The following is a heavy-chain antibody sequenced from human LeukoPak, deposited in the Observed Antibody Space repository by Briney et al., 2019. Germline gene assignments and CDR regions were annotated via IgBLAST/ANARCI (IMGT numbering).Heavy chain of an antibody. J-gene: IGHJ6*03. V-gene: IGHV4-38-2*02. CDR3: ARAFTYYYDSSGLRDSYYYYYIDV. D-gene: IGHD3-22*01. Sequence: SETLCLTCTVSGYSISSGYYWGWIRQPPGKGLEWIGEIYHSGSTNYNPSLKSRVTISVDKSKNQFSLKLSSVTAADTAVYYCARAFTYYYDSSGLRDSYYYYYIDVWGKGTTVTVSS. CDR1: GYSISSGYY. CDR2: IYHSGST.